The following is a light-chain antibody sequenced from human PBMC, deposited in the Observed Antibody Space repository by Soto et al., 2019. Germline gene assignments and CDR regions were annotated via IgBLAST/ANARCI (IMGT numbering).Light chain of an antibody. J-gene: IGKJ1*01. CDR1: QSISRY. Sequence: DIQMTQSPSSLSASVGDRITITCRASQSISRYLNWYQHKPGKAPKLLINAASSLERGVPSRFSGGGSGKDFTLNISSLQPDDFATYYCQQNYRATPWTFGQGTKVDIK. V-gene: IGKV1-39*01. CDR3: QQNYRATPWT. CDR2: AAS.